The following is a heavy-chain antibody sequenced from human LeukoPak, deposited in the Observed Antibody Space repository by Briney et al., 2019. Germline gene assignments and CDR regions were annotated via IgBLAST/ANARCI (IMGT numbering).Heavy chain of an antibody. CDR1: GGSVTSSTFS. V-gene: IGHV4-39*01. CDR2: IYTSGNT. D-gene: IGHD6-19*01. J-gene: IGHJ4*02. Sequence: PSETLSLTCTVSGGSVTSSTFSWAWIRQPPGKGLEWIVNIYTSGNTYYNPSLKSRVTMSVDTSKNQCSLKLSSVTAADTAVYYCARRGTASSGSYYFDHWGQGTLVTVSS. CDR3: ARRGTASSGSYYFDH.